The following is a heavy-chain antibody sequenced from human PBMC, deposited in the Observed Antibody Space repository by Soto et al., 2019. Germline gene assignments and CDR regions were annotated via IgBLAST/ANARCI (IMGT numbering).Heavy chain of an antibody. J-gene: IGHJ4*02. CDR1: GYIFSNYD. V-gene: IGHV1-8*01. D-gene: IGHD3-10*01. CDR3: AKVSRKGSAIDFDY. CDR2: VNPNNGDT. Sequence: QVQLVQSGAELKKPGASVKVSFKTSGYIFSNYDMNWVREATGQGTEWIGWVNPNNGDTGYAQKFQGRVTLTTDISTTTAYMELTSLRSEDTAIYYCAKVSRKGSAIDFDYWGQGTLITVSS.